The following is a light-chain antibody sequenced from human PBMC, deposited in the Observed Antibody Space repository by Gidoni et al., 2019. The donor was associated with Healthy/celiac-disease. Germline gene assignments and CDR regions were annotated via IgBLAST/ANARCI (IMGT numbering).Light chain of an antibody. J-gene: IGKJ4*01. CDR3: QQRSNWPSLT. Sequence: EIVLTQSPATLSLSPGERATLSCRASQSVSSYLAWSQQKPGQAPRLLIYDASNRATGIPARFSGSGSGTEFTLTISSLEPEDFAVYYCQQRSNWPSLTFGGGTKVEIK. V-gene: IGKV3-11*01. CDR1: QSVSSY. CDR2: DAS.